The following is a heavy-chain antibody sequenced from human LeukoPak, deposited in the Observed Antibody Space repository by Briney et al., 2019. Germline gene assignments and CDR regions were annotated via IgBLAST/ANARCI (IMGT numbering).Heavy chain of an antibody. CDR3: ARLVVVGGLQA. J-gene: IGHJ4*02. CDR1: GLSLSSLS. V-gene: IGHV3-48*02. D-gene: IGHD2-15*01. CDR2: ISTVSSRI. Sequence: GGSLRLSCAPSGLSLSSLSMNWVRRAPGKGHGLVLYISTVSSRIYYAASVKGRFTISRDNAKNSLYLQMNSLRDEDTAVYYCARLVVVGGLQAWGQGTLVSVSS.